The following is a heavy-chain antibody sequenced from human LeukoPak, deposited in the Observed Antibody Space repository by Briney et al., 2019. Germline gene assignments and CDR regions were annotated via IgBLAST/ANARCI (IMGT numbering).Heavy chain of an antibody. V-gene: IGHV4-39*01. J-gene: IGHJ4*02. Sequence: PSETLSFTCLVSGGSIRSSSYYWAWIRQPPGEGLEWIGSIHYGGNTRYNPSLKSRVTISIDTSKNQFSLNVNSLTAADTAVYHCARAFTYYYDSSGQRFDYWGQGTLVTVSS. CDR3: ARAFTYYYDSSGQRFDY. CDR1: GGSIRSSSYY. CDR2: IHYGGNT. D-gene: IGHD3-22*01.